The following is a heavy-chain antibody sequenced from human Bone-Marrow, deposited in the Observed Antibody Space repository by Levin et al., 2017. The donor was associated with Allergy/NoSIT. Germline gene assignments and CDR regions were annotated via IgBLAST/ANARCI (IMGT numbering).Heavy chain of an antibody. D-gene: IGHD2-21*02. CDR1: GYTFTGYY. V-gene: IGHV1-2*06. Sequence: ASVKVSCKASGYTFTGYYMHWVRQAPGQGLEWMGRINPNSGGTSFARKFQGRVTMARDTSINTAYMELTSLRSDDTAVYYCAKERGNGDWYYDYWGQGTLVTVSS. J-gene: IGHJ4*02. CDR2: INPNSGGT. CDR3: AKERGNGDWYYDY.